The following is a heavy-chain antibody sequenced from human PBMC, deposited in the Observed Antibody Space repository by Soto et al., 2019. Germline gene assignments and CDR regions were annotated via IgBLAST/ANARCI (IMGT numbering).Heavy chain of an antibody. CDR3: ARHNYGSGSTYFDY. CDR1: GGSISSGCYY. CDR2: IYYSGST. J-gene: IGHJ4*02. Sequence: SETLPLTCTVSGGSISSGCYYWSWIRQHPGKGLEWIGYIYYSGSTYYNPSLKSRVTISVDTSKNQFSLKLNSMTAADTVVYYCARHNYGSGSTYFDYWGQGTLVTVSS. D-gene: IGHD3-10*01. V-gene: IGHV4-31*03.